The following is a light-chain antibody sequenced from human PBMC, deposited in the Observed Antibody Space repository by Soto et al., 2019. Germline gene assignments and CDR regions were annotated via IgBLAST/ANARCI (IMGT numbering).Light chain of an antibody. CDR3: SSYTRSSTHCV. CDR1: SSDVGGYNY. V-gene: IGLV2-14*01. CDR2: EVT. J-gene: IGLJ1*01. Sequence: QSALTQPASVSGSPGQSITISCTGTSSDVGGYNYVSWYQQHPGKAPKLMIYEVTNRPSGVSNRFSGSKSGTTTALTISGHQAEDEADYYCSSYTRSSTHCVFGRGTKVTVL.